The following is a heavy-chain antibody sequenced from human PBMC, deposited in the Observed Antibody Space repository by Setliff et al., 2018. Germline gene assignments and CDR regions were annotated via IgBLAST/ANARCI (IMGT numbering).Heavy chain of an antibody. J-gene: IGHJ4*02. D-gene: IGHD1-20*01. V-gene: IGHV1-18*01. Sequence: ASVKVSCKASGYTFTSYGISWVRQAPGQGLEWMGWTSAYNGNTNYAQKLQGRVTMTTDTSTSTAYMELRSLRSDDTAVYYCARDLHRISTQTPFDYWGQGTLVTVSS. CDR3: ARDLHRISTQTPFDY. CDR2: TSAYNGNT. CDR1: GYTFTSYG.